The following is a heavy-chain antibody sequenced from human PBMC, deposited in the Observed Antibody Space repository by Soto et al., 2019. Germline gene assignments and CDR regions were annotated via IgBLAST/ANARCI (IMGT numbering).Heavy chain of an antibody. Sequence: QLQLQGSDPGLVKPSETLSLTCSVSGGSISSSGFYWGWIRQPPGKGLEWIASISYSGSTYYNPSLESRVTISVDTSQNQFALDLSSVTAADSAVYYCARLGYSSGWYRNYYFDYWGQGTLVTVSS. V-gene: IGHV4-39*01. CDR2: ISYSGST. CDR3: ARLGYSSGWYRNYYFDY. J-gene: IGHJ4*02. D-gene: IGHD6-19*01. CDR1: GGSISSSGFY.